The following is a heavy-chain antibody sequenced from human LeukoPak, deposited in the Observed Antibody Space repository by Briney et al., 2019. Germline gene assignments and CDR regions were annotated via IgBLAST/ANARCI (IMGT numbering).Heavy chain of an antibody. CDR3: ARDRPLDADDYYGFYYFDY. J-gene: IGHJ4*02. Sequence: GASVKLSCEASGYTFTGYYMHWVRQAPGQGLEWMGCINPNSGGTNHAQKFQGRVTMTRDTSISTAYMELSRLRSDDTAVYYCARDRPLDADDYYGFYYFDYWGQGTLVTVSS. CDR1: GYTFTGYY. D-gene: IGHD3-10*01. CDR2: INPNSGGT. V-gene: IGHV1-2*02.